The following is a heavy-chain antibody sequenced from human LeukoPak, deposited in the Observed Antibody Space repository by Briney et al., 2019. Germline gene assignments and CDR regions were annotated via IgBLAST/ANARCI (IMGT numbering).Heavy chain of an antibody. CDR1: GYTFTSYG. J-gene: IGHJ4*02. CDR2: ISAYNGNT. CDR3: ARVDYDILTGYYHFDY. Sequence: GASVKVSCKASGYTFTSYGISWVRQAPGQGLEWMGWISAYNGNTNYAQKLQGRVTMTTDTSTSTAYMELRSLRSDDTAVYYCARVDYDILTGYYHFDYWGQGTLVTVSS. D-gene: IGHD3-9*01. V-gene: IGHV1-18*01.